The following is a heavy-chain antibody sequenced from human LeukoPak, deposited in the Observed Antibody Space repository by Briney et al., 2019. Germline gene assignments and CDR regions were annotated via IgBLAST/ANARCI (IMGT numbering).Heavy chain of an antibody. CDR3: ARINYDYVWGSYRYTGGFDY. V-gene: IGHV3-30*02. CDR1: GFTFSSYG. CDR2: IRYDGSNK. J-gene: IGHJ4*02. D-gene: IGHD3-16*02. Sequence: GGSLRLSCAASGFTFSSYGMHWVRQAPGKGLEWVAFIRYDGSNKYYADSVKGRFTISRDNSKNTLYLQMNSLRAEDTAVYYCARINYDYVWGSYRYTGGFDYWGQGTLVTVSS.